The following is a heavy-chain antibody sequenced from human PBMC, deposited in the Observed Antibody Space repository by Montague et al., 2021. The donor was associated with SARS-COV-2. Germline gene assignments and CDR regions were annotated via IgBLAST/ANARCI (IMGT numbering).Heavy chain of an antibody. CDR2: KTYDGIDK. Sequence: SLRLSCAASGFIFSNFAFQWVRQAPGKGLEWVAIKTYDGIDKFYADSVKGRFTISRDNSKNTLYLRLNSLTPEDTAVYYCARDRVPPDWGDAFDLWGRGTWVTVSS. V-gene: IGHV3-30*04. CDR1: GFIFSNFA. CDR3: ARDRVPPDWGDAFDL. J-gene: IGHJ3*01. D-gene: IGHD3/OR15-3a*01.